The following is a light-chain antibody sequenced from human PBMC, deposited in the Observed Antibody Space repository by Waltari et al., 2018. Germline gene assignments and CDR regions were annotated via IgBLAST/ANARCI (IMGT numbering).Light chain of an antibody. CDR3: SSSTSRTALL. CDR1: SSDIGSYNS. CDR2: DVS. V-gene: IGLV2-14*03. Sequence: QSALTQPASLSGSPGQSITISCTRTSSDIGSYNSVSWYQQHPGEAPKLMIYDVSVRHSGVSNRFSGSKSGNTASLTISGLQAEDEADYYCSSSTSRTALLFGGGTKLTVL. J-gene: IGLJ2*01.